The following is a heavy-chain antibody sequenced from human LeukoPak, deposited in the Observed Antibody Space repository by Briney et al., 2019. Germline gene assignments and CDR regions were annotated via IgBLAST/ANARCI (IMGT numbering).Heavy chain of an antibody. J-gene: IGHJ5*02. V-gene: IGHV3-21*06. CDR2: ISSNSRYI. D-gene: IGHD7-27*01. CDR1: ASTFSTDS. Sequence: GGSLRLSCVVSASTFSTDSMNWVRQAPGKGLEWVSSISSNSRYIYYADSVKGRFTISRDNAKNSLYLQMNSLRAEDTAVYYCARSLTGDLDWFDPWGQGTLVTVSS. CDR3: ARSLTGDLDWFDP.